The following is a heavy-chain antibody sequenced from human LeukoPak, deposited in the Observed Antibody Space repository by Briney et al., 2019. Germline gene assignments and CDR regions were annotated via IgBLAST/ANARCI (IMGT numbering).Heavy chain of an antibody. CDR3: ARHTSNSGYYFDY. D-gene: IGHD4-4*01. V-gene: IGHV4-59*08. J-gene: IGHJ4*02. Sequence: SETLSLTCTVSGGSINNYYWSWLRQPPEKGLEWIGYVYYSGSTNYNPSLKSRVTISVDTSKNQFSLKLSSVTAADTAVYYCARHTSNSGYYFDYWGRGTLVAVSS. CDR2: VYYSGST. CDR1: GGSINNYY.